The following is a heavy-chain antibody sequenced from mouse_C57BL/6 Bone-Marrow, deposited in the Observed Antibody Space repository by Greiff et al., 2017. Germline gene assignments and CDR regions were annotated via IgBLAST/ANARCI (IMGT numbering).Heavy chain of an antibody. D-gene: IGHD2-3*01. Sequence: VQLQQSGAELARPGASVKLSCKASGYTFTSYGISWVKQRTGQGLEWIGAIYPRSGNTYYNEKFKGKATLTADKSSSKAYMELRSLTSEDSAFYFCARSGWFFDYWGQGTTLTVSS. V-gene: IGHV1-81*01. CDR3: ARSGWFFDY. CDR2: IYPRSGNT. CDR1: GYTFTSYG. J-gene: IGHJ2*01.